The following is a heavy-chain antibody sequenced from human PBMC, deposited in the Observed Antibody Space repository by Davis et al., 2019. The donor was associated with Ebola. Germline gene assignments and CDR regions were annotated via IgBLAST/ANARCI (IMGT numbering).Heavy chain of an antibody. CDR1: GGSFSGYY. CDR2: INHSGST. CDR3: ARGRRGVGDYSY. V-gene: IGHV4-34*01. J-gene: IGHJ4*02. Sequence: PSETLSLTCAVYGGSFSGYYWSWIRQPPGKGLEWIGEINHSGSTNYNPSLKSRVTISVDTSKNQFSLKLSSVTAADTAVYYCARGRRGVGDYSYWGQGTLVTVSS. D-gene: IGHD4-17*01.